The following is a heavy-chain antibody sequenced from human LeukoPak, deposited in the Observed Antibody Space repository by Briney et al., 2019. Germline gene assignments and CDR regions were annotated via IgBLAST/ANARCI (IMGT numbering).Heavy chain of an antibody. V-gene: IGHV3-23*01. Sequence: GGSLGLSCAASGFPFSSLPMSGVRQAPGKGPEWVSVISGSGGSTYYADPMKGRLTISRDNFKDTLYLQMSSLRAEDTAVYYCAKSGYCSGGNCFAWVDYWGQGTLVTVSS. CDR2: ISGSGGST. CDR3: AKSGYCSGGNCFAWVDY. J-gene: IGHJ4*02. CDR1: GFPFSSLP. D-gene: IGHD2-15*01.